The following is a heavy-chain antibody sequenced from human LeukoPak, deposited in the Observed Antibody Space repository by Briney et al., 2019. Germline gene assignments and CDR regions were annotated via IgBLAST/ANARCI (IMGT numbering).Heavy chain of an antibody. J-gene: IGHJ5*02. Sequence: SETLSLTCAVYGGSFSGYYWSWVRQPPGKGLEWIGEINHSGSTNYNPSLKSRVTMSVDTSKNQFSLKLSSVTAADTAVYYCAREVFEQGYTFGFDPWGQGTLVTVSS. D-gene: IGHD5-24*01. V-gene: IGHV4-34*01. CDR1: GGSFSGYY. CDR2: INHSGST. CDR3: AREVFEQGYTFGFDP.